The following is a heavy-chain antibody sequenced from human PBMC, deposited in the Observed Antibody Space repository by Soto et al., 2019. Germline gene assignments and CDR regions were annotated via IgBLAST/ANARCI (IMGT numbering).Heavy chain of an antibody. V-gene: IGHV2-5*01. Sequence: QIALKESGPTLVKPSQTLTLTCTFSAISFSTTGGGVGWIRQPPGKALEWLALIFWNDAKRYSPSLRSRLTIIKDTSKNQVVLTMTNVDPVDTATYYCTYRQGGSSSGGNFDYWGQGTLVTVYS. CDR1: AISFSTTGGG. CDR2: IFWNDAK. J-gene: IGHJ4*02. CDR3: TYRQGGSSSGGNFDY. D-gene: IGHD2-15*01.